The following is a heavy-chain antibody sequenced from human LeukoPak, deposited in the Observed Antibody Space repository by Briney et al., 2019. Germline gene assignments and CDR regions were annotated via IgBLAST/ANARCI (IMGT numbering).Heavy chain of an antibody. Sequence: GASVKVSCKASGYTFTGYYMHWVRQAPGQGLEWMGWINPNSGGTNYAQKFQGRVTMTRDTSISTAYMELSRLRSDDTAVYYCARLSGSGSYFFDYWGQGTLVTVSS. CDR3: ARLSGSGSYFFDY. CDR2: INPNSGGT. V-gene: IGHV1-2*02. J-gene: IGHJ4*02. CDR1: GYTFTGYY. D-gene: IGHD3-10*01.